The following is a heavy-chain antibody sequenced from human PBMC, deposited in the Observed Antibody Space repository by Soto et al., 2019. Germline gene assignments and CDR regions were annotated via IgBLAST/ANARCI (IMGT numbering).Heavy chain of an antibody. CDR1: GYTFTSYG. CDR2: ISAYNGNT. CDR3: ARRPGITGTTAWFDP. J-gene: IGHJ5*02. D-gene: IGHD1-7*01. V-gene: IGHV1-18*04. Sequence: SVKVSCKASGYTFTSYGISWVRQAPVQGLEWMGWISAYNGNTNYSQKLQGRVTMTTDTSTSTAYMELRSLRSDDTAVYYCARRPGITGTTAWFDPWGQGTLVTVS.